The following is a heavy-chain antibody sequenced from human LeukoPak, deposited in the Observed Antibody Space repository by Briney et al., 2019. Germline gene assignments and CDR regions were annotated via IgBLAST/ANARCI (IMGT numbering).Heavy chain of an antibody. Sequence: SETLSLTCTVYGGSISSSGCYWSWIRQHPGKGLEWIGYIYYSGSTYYNPSLKSRVIILVDTSKNQFSLKLTSVTAADTAVYYCARYNYYDSSGYYPYYFDYWGQGTLVTVSS. J-gene: IGHJ4*02. V-gene: IGHV4-31*03. CDR3: ARYNYYDSSGYYPYYFDY. CDR2: IYYSGST. D-gene: IGHD3-22*01. CDR1: GGSISSSGCY.